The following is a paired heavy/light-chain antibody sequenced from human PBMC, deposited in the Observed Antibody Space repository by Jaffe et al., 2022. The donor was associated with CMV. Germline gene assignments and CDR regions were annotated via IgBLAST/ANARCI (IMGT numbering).Heavy chain of an antibody. V-gene: IGHV1-69*09. D-gene: IGHD3-3*01. CDR1: GGNFTTFA. J-gene: IGHJ1*01. CDR2: ITPKFDIA. CDR3: TVRPLNYDLRGGPAYFHN. Sequence: QVQPVQSGAEVQKPGSSVKISCKASGGNFTTFAINWVRQAPGQGLEWLGRITPKFDIANYAQKFQDRVTISADKSTATAYMDLNSLTSEDTATYYCTVRPLNYDLRGGPAYFHNWGRGTQVTVSS.
Light chain of an antibody. CDR3: MQSIQSPRT. Sequence: EIVMTQFPVSLPVTPGEPASLSCKSSQSLLHRNGFNFVDWYLQKPGKSPQLLIYLASHRASGVPDRFSGSGSGTDFTLQISRVEVEDVGVYYCMQSIQSPRTFGQGTKLEI. V-gene: IGKV2-28*01. CDR2: LAS. CDR1: QSLLHRNGFNF. J-gene: IGKJ2*01.